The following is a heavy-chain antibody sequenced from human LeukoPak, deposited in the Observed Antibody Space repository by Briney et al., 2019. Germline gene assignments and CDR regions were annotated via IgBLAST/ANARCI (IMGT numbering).Heavy chain of an antibody. Sequence: GESLKISCKGSGYSFTSYWIGWVRQMPWKGLEWMGIIYPGDSDTRYSPSFQGQVTISADKSISTAYLQWSSLKASDTAMYYCAFLLQEHAGIRYFDWLLFKDAFDIWGQGTMVTVSS. V-gene: IGHV5-51*01. CDR1: GYSFTSYW. CDR2: IYPGDSDT. J-gene: IGHJ3*02. D-gene: IGHD3-9*01. CDR3: AFLLQEHAGIRYFDWLLFKDAFDI.